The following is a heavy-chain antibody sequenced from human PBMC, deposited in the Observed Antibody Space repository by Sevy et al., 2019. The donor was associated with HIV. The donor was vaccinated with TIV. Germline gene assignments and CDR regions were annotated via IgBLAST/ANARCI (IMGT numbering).Heavy chain of an antibody. CDR1: GFTFSSYS. CDR3: AKGYSYGLWYFDL. Sequence: GGSLRLSCAASGFTFSSYSMNWVRQAPGKGLEWVSSISSSSSYIYYADSVKGRFTISRDNAETSLYLQMNSLRAEDTAVYYCAKGYSYGLWYFDLWGRDTLVTVSS. CDR2: ISSSSSYI. D-gene: IGHD5-18*01. J-gene: IGHJ2*01. V-gene: IGHV3-21*01.